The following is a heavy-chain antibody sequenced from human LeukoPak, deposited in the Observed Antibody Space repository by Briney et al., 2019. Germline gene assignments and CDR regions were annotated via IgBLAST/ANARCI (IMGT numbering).Heavy chain of an antibody. J-gene: IGHJ6*02. Sequence: SETLSLTCAVYGGSFSGYYWSWIRQPPGKGLEWIGYIYYSGSTNYNPSLKSRVTISVDTSKNQFSLKLSSVTAADTAVYYCARGSQAALYGMDVWGQGTTVTVSS. CDR3: ARGSQAALYGMDV. D-gene: IGHD6-13*01. V-gene: IGHV4-59*01. CDR2: IYYSGST. CDR1: GGSFSGYY.